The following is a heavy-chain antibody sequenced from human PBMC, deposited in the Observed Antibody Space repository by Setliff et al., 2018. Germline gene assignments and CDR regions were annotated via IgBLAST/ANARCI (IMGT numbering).Heavy chain of an antibody. D-gene: IGHD3-10*01. V-gene: IGHV4-61*09. CDR2: IYTSWST. Sequence: SETLSLTCTVPGDSISSRTYYWSWIRQPAGKGLEWIGHIYTSWSTNYNPSLKSRLTISLDTSKNQFSLNLSSVTAADTAVYYCARMSGVLYMDVWGKGTTVTVSS. CDR1: GDSISSRTYY. J-gene: IGHJ6*03. CDR3: ARMSGVLYMDV.